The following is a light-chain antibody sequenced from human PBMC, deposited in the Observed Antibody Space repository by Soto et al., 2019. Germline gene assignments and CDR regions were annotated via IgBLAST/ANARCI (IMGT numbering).Light chain of an antibody. CDR3: QQYGSWT. V-gene: IGKV3-20*01. J-gene: IGKJ1*01. CDR2: GTS. Sequence: EIVLTQSPGTLSVSPGERATLSCRASQTISSNNLAWYQQKPGQAPSLLIYGTSSRATGIPDRFSGSGSGTDLTITISRLEPEASAIYYCQQYGSWTFGQGTKVEI. CDR1: QTISSNN.